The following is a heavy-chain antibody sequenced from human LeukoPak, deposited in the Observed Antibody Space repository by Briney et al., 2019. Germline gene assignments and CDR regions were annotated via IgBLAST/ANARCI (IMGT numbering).Heavy chain of an antibody. CDR2: ISAYNGNT. V-gene: IGHV1-18*01. CDR1: GYTFTSYG. CDR3: ARDYYFLAVAGTENAFDI. Sequence: ASVKVSCKASGYTFTSYGISWVRQAPGQGLEWMGWISAYNGNTNYAQKLQSRVTMTTDTSTSTAYMELRSLRSDDTAVYYCARDYYFLAVAGTENAFDIWGQGTMVTVSS. J-gene: IGHJ3*02. D-gene: IGHD6-19*01.